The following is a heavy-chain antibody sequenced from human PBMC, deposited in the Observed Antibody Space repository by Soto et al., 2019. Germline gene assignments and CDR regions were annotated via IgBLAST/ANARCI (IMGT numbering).Heavy chain of an antibody. CDR2: IYYSGST. V-gene: IGHV4-31*03. CDR3: ARSPSTSAIGTLEI. J-gene: IGHJ3*02. D-gene: IGHD6-6*01. Sequence: SETLSLTCTVSGGSISSGGYYWSWIRQHPGKGLEWIGYIYYSGSTYYNPSLKSRVTISVDTSKNQFSLKVSSVTAADTAVYYCARSPSTSAIGTLEIWGQGTMVTVSS. CDR1: GGSISSGGYY.